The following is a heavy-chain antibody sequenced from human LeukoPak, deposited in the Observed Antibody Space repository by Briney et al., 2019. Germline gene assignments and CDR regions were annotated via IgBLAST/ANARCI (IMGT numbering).Heavy chain of an antibody. CDR1: GGPISSTNW. CDR3: ARKIGSSGAFDI. Sequence: SETLSLTCAVSGGPISSTNWWSWVRQPPGKGLEWIGEIYHSGSTNYNPSLRSRITFSVDKSKDQFSLRLSSVTAADTAVYYCARKIGSSGAFDIWGQGTMVTVSS. D-gene: IGHD1-26*01. J-gene: IGHJ3*02. CDR2: IYHSGST. V-gene: IGHV4-4*02.